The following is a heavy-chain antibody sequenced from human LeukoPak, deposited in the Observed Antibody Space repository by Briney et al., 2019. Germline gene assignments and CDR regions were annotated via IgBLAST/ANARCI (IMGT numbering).Heavy chain of an antibody. CDR1: GFTFSSYE. D-gene: IGHD3-16*01. CDR3: AKNLGPFDV. V-gene: IGHV3-23*01. CDR2: IGDAGT. J-gene: IGHJ3*01. Sequence: GGALILSCAASGFTFSSYEMDWVRQAPGKGLEWVSSIGDAGTYYADAVKGRFTISRDNYKHMLYLQLNSLRAGEMAMYYCAKNLGPFDVRGEGTMVTVSS.